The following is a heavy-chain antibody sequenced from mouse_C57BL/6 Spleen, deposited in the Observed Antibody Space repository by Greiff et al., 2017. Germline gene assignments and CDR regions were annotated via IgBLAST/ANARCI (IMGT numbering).Heavy chain of an antibody. CDR2: IDPETGGT. J-gene: IGHJ3*01. CDR3: TKTVWYYGSSFFAY. V-gene: IGHV1-15*01. D-gene: IGHD1-1*01. CDR1: GYTFTDYE. Sequence: VQLQQSGAELVRPGASVTLSCKASGYTFTDYEMHWVKQTPVHGLEWIGAIDPETGGTAYNQKFKGKAILTADKSSSTAYMELRSLASGDSAVYYCTKTVWYYGSSFFAYWGQGTLVTVSA.